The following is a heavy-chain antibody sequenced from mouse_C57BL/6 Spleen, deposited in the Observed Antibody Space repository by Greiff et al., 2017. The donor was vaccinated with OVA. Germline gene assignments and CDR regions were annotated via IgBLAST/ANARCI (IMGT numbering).Heavy chain of an antibody. CDR1: GYTFTDYY. CDR3: ARSTMVTTFFAY. V-gene: IGHV1-26*01. D-gene: IGHD2-2*01. Sequence: EVQLQQSGPELVKPGASVKISCKASGYTFTDYYMNWVKQSHGKSLEWIGDINPNNGGTSYNQKFKGKATLTVDKSSSTAYMELRSLTSEDSAVYDCARSTMVTTFFAYWGQGTLVTVSA. CDR2: INPNNGGT. J-gene: IGHJ3*01.